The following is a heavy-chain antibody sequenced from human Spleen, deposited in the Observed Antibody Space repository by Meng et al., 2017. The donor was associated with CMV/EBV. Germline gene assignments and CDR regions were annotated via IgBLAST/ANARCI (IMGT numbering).Heavy chain of an antibody. CDR2: IYPGDSDT. V-gene: IGHV5-51*01. CDR1: GSSFTSYW. D-gene: IGHD2-2*01. CDR3: ARRTGCSASSCYYFDF. J-gene: IGHJ4*02. Sequence: GGSLRLSCKGSGSSFTSYWIGWVRQMPGKGLEWMGIIYPGDSDTRYSPSFQGQVTISADKSISTAYLQWSSLKASDTAIYYCARRTGCSASSCYYFDFWGQGTLVTVSS.